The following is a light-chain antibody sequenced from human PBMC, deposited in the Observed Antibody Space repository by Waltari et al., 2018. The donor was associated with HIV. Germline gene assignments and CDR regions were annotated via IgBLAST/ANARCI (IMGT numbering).Light chain of an antibody. V-gene: IGLV2-14*01. Sequence: QSALTQPASVSGSPGQSITISCTGTSSDVGGYNYVSWYPQHPGKAPKLMIYEVSNRPSGVSKRFSGSKSGNTGSLTISGLQAEDEADYYCSSYTSSSTLEGVFGGGTKLTVL. J-gene: IGLJ2*01. CDR1: SSDVGGYNY. CDR3: SSYTSSSTLEGV. CDR2: EVS.